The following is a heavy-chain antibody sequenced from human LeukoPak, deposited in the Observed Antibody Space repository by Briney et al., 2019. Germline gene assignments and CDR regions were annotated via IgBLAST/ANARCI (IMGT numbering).Heavy chain of an antibody. CDR1: GGSISSYY. J-gene: IGHJ4*02. Sequence: SETLSLTCTVSGGSISSYYWSWIRQPPGKGLEWIGYIYYSGSTNYNPSLKSRVTISVDTSKNQFSLKLSSVTAADTAVYYCARGPPFTWSPYGSGSYIDYWGQGTLVTVSS. D-gene: IGHD3-10*01. CDR2: IYYSGST. V-gene: IGHV4-59*01. CDR3: ARGPPFTWSPYGSGSYIDY.